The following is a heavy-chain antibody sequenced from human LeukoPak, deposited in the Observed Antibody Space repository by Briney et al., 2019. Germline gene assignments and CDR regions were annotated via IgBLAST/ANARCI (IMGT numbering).Heavy chain of an antibody. D-gene: IGHD4-17*01. CDR1: GFTFSSYA. V-gene: IGHV3-23*01. CDR2: ISGSGGST. Sequence: GGSLRLSCAASGFTFSSYAMSWVRQAPGKGLEWVSAISGSGGSTYYADSVKGRFTISRDNSKNTLYLQMNSLRAEDTAVYYCASMTTVNYTTFDYWGQGNLVTVSS. CDR3: ASMTTVNYTTFDY. J-gene: IGHJ4*02.